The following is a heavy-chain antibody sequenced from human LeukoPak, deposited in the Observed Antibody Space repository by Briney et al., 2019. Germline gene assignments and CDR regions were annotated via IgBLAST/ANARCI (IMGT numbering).Heavy chain of an antibody. CDR2: IYYSGST. J-gene: IGHJ3*02. CDR3: AREVGVVIIPGAFDI. D-gene: IGHD3-3*01. Sequence: SETLSLTCTVSGGSISSYYWSWIRQPPGKGLEWIGYIYYSGSTNYNPSLKSRVTISVDTSKNQFSLKLSSVTAADTAVYYCAREVGVVIIPGAFDIWGQGTMVTVSS. V-gene: IGHV4-59*01. CDR1: GGSISSYY.